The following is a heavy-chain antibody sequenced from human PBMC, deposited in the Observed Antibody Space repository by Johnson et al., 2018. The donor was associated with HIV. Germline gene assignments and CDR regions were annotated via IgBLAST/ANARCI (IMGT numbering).Heavy chain of an antibody. D-gene: IGHD6-19*01. CDR1: GFTFSTYW. J-gene: IGHJ3*02. V-gene: IGHV3-7*01. CDR2: IKQDGSEK. CDR3: AGENLPGIAVYGGAFDI. Sequence: VQLVESGGVVVQPGGSLRLSCAASGFTFSTYWMSWVRQAPGKGLEWVANIKQDGSEKYYVDSVKGRFTISRDNAKNSLYVQMSSLRAEDTAVYFCAGENLPGIAVYGGAFDIWCQRTMVTVSS.